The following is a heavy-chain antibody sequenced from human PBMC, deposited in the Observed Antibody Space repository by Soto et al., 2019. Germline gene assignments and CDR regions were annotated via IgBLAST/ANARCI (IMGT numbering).Heavy chain of an antibody. J-gene: IGHJ5*01. V-gene: IGHV1-69*01. Sequence: QVQLVQSGAEVRKPGSSVKVSCKASGGPFSRYAINWVRQAPGQGLEWMGGIIPMFGTTNYAQKFKGRVTITADESTSTVYMELNTLRSEDAAVYYCARASIHGSSWYFWFDPWGQGTLVTVSS. CDR1: GGPFSRYA. D-gene: IGHD6-13*01. CDR3: ARASIHGSSWYFWFDP. CDR2: IIPMFGTT.